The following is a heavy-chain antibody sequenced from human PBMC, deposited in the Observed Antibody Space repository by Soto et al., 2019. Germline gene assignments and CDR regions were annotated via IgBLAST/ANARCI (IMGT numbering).Heavy chain of an antibody. CDR3: ASWYDILTGYPRGDYYGMDV. J-gene: IGHJ6*02. V-gene: IGHV4-39*01. CDR2: IYYSGST. Sequence: SETLSLTCTVSGGSISSSSYYWGWIRQPPGKGLEWIGSIYYSGSTYYNPSLKSRVTISVDTSKNQFSLKLSSVTAADTALYYCASWYDILTGYPRGDYYGMDVWGQGTTVT. CDR1: GGSISSSSYY. D-gene: IGHD3-9*01.